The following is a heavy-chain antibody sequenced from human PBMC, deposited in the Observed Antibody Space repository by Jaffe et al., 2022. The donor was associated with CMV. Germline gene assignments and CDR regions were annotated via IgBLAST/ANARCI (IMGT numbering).Heavy chain of an antibody. Sequence: EVQLVESGGGLVQPGGSLRLSCAASGFTFSSYWMSWVRQAPGKGLEWVANIKQDGSEKYYVDSVKGRFTISRDNAKNSLYLQMNSLRAEDTAVYYCARDRSIAVAGTPPWFDPWGQGTLVTVSS. D-gene: IGHD6-19*01. CDR1: GFTFSSYW. V-gene: IGHV3-7*03. CDR2: IKQDGSEK. CDR3: ARDRSIAVAGTPPWFDP. J-gene: IGHJ5*02.